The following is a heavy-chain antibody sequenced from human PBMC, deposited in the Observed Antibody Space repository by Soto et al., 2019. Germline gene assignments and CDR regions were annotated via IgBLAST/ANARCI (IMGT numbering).Heavy chain of an antibody. Sequence: QVQLQQWGAGLLKPSETLSLTCAVYGGSFSGYYWSWIRQPPGKGLEWIGEINHSGSTNYNPSLKSRVTISVDTSKNQVSLKRSSVTAADTAVYYCARGVRNCSGGSCAGSLNWFDPWGQGTLVTVSS. CDR1: GGSFSGYY. J-gene: IGHJ5*02. V-gene: IGHV4-34*01. CDR3: ARGVRNCSGGSCAGSLNWFDP. CDR2: INHSGST. D-gene: IGHD2-15*01.